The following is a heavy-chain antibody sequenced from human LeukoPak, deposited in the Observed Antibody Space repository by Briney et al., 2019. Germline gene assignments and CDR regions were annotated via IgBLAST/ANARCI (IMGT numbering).Heavy chain of an antibody. D-gene: IGHD1-1*01. CDR2: IIPTVRAT. V-gene: IGHV1-69*06. Sequence: EASVKVSCKASGNLFNHFANNWVRQAPGQGLEYMGGIIPTVRATKFAQKFQGTVTITADKSSNTVYMELSSLRPEDTAVYYCEKMGGTTPPHWGQGTLVTVSS. J-gene: IGHJ4*02. CDR1: GNLFNHFA. CDR3: EKMGGTTPPH.